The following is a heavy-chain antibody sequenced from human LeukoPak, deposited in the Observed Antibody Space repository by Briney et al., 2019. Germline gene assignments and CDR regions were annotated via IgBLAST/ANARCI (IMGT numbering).Heavy chain of an antibody. D-gene: IGHD2-21*01. CDR3: ARDSDYSYFDY. CDR1: GFTFSSKW. Sequence: PGGSLRLSCAASGFTFSSKWMHWVRQAPGKGLVWVSRINSDGGGTTYADSVKGRFTISRDNAKNSLYLQMNSLRAEDTALYYCARDSDYSYFDYWGQGTLVTVSS. V-gene: IGHV3-74*01. CDR2: INSDGGGT. J-gene: IGHJ4*02.